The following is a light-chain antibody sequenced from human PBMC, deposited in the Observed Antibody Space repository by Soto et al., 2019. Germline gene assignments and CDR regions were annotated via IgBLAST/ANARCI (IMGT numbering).Light chain of an antibody. J-gene: IGKJ1*01. V-gene: IGKV1-39*01. CDR3: QQTYSTPGT. CDR1: QSVSKY. Sequence: DIQMTQSPSSLSASVGDEVTITCRASQSVSKYLHWYQHKPGKAPQLLIYAASNLQSGVPSRFSGSGSGTGFTLTITSLQPDDFATYYCQQTYSTPGTFGQCTKVEIK. CDR2: AAS.